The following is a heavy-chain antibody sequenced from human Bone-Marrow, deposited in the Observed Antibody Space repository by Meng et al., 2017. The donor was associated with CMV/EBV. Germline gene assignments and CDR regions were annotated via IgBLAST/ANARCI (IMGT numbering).Heavy chain of an antibody. J-gene: IGHJ5*01. D-gene: IGHD1-20*01. Sequence: ASVKVSCKASGYTFTDYFIHWMRQAPGQGFEWMGWINPDTGGTKYARSFQGRVTMTRATSIAKAYMELTRLRSDDTAVYDCVRAGNWNYVNWLDPWGQGHLVNVDS. V-gene: IGHV1-2*02. CDR1: GYTFTDYF. CDR3: VRAGNWNYVNWLDP. CDR2: INPDTGGT.